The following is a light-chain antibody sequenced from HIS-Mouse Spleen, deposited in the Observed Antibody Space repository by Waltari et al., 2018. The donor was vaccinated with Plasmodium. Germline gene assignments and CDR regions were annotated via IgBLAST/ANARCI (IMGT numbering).Light chain of an antibody. CDR2: DAS. CDR1: QSVSSY. CDR3: QQRSNWPPLT. V-gene: IGKV3-11*01. Sequence: EIVLTQSQATLSLSPGERATLYCRASQSVSSYLAWYQQKPGQAPRLLIYDASNRATGIPARFSGSGSVTDYTLTSSSLEPEDFAVYYCQQRSNWPPLTFGGGTKVEIK. J-gene: IGKJ4*01.